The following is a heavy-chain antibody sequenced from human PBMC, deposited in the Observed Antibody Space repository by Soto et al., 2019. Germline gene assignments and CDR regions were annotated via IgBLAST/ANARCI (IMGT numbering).Heavy chain of an antibody. CDR2: ISSSGGST. CDR1: GFTFSSYT. Sequence: EVQLLESGGGLVQPGGSLRLSCAASGFTFSSYTMSWVRQGPVKGLEWVSGISSSGGSTVYADSVKGRFTSSRDNFKNTLYLQMNSLRADDTAVYYCAKGWGDYWGQGTPVTVSS. J-gene: IGHJ4*02. CDR3: AKGWGDY. D-gene: IGHD7-27*01. V-gene: IGHV3-23*01.